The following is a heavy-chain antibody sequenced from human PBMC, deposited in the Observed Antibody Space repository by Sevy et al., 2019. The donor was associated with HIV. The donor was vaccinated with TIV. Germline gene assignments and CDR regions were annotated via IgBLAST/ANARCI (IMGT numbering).Heavy chain of an antibody. CDR3: ARAAAPAVVGHYYFPWDYGMDV. Sequence: SQTLTLTCAISGDSVSSNSVAWNWIRQSPSRGLEWLGRTYYRSKWYNDYAVSVKSRITINPDTSKNQFSLQLNSVTPEDTAVYYCARAAAPAVVGHYYFPWDYGMDVWGQGTTVTVSS. CDR2: TYYRSKWYN. D-gene: IGHD6-19*01. V-gene: IGHV6-1*01. J-gene: IGHJ6*02. CDR1: GDSVSSNSVA.